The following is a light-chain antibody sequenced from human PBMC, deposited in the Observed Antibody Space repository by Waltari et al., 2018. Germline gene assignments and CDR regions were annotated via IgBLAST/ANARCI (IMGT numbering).Light chain of an antibody. J-gene: IGKJ3*01. CDR2: EAS. V-gene: IGKV3-11*01. CDR3: QQRSNWLFT. CDR1: QSVSSY. Sequence: EIVLTQSPATLSLSPGERATLSCRASQSVSSYLAWYQQKPGQAPRLLIYEASNRATGIPARFSGSGSGTDFTLTISSLEPEDVAVYYCQQRSNWLFTFGPGTKVDIK.